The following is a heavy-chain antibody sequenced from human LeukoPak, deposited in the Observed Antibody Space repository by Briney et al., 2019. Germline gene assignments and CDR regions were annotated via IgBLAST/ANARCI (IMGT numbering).Heavy chain of an antibody. CDR2: INHSGST. D-gene: IGHD3-22*01. CDR1: GGSFSGYY. CDR3: ARASHRGQQVVIRSHALRAFDY. Sequence: SETLSLTCAVYGGSFSGYYWSWIRQPPGKGLEWIGEINHSGSTSYNPSLKSRVTISVDTSKNQFSLKLSSVTAADTAVYYCARASHRGQQVVIRSHALRAFDYWGQGTLATVSS. V-gene: IGHV4-34*01. J-gene: IGHJ4*02.